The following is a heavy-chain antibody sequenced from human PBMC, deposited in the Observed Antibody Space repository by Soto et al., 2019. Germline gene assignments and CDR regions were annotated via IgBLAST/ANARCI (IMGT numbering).Heavy chain of an antibody. CDR3: TKQSTWYCFEIDY. J-gene: IGHJ4*02. CDR2: IHYSGST. Sequence: PSETLSLTCAVSGGSISDSSFYWGCLRQPPEKGLESIGSIHYSGSTYYNPSLKSRDTMSVDTSQNKITLKSDAVTVYYSARDSGTKQSTWYCFEIDYWGQGTLVTVSS. D-gene: IGHD3-10*01. V-gene: IGHV4-39*01. CDR1: GGSISDSSFY.